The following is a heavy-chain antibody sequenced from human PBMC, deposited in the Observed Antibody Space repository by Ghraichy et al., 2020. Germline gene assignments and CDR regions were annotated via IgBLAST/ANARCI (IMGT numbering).Heavy chain of an antibody. J-gene: IGHJ6*02. D-gene: IGHD2-21*01. CDR2: ISGDGRDI. CDR1: GFPFGEYT. V-gene: IGHV3-43*02. Sequence: GGSLRLSCAASGFPFGEYTMFWVRQAPGKGLEWISLISGDGRDIYYADSVKGRFTISRDSSKNSVSLQMNSLRTEDTAFYYCTKEERKELWSRNYYYSMDVWAQGTSVTVS. CDR3: TKEERKELWSRNYYYSMDV.